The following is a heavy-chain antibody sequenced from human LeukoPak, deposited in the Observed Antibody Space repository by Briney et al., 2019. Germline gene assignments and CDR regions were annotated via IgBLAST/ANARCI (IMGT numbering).Heavy chain of an antibody. Sequence: GASVKVSCKASGYTFTSYYMHWVRQAPGQGLEWMGIINPSGGSTSYARKFQGRLTITADQSTTTAYMELSSLKSEDTAVYYCATYYDSSGVSLREFDYWGQGTLVTVSS. V-gene: IGHV1-46*01. CDR2: INPSGGST. J-gene: IGHJ4*02. CDR3: ATYYDSSGVSLREFDY. CDR1: GYTFTSYY. D-gene: IGHD3-22*01.